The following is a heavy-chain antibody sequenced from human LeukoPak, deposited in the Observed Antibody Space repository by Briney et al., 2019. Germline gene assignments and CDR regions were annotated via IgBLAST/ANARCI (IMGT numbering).Heavy chain of an antibody. V-gene: IGHV3-74*01. CDR3: ARGNEWAFDY. D-gene: IGHD1-26*01. Sequence: PGGSLRLSCAAAGFTFSSYWMHWVRQAPGKGLVRVSRINTDGSSTIYADSVKGRFTISRDNAKNTLYLQMNSLRADDTAVYACARGNEWAFDYWAQGTLVTVSS. CDR2: INTDGSST. CDR1: GFTFSSYW. J-gene: IGHJ4*02.